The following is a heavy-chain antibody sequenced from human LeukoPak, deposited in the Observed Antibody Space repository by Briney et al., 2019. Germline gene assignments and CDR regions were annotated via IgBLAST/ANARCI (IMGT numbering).Heavy chain of an antibody. CDR2: IRYDGSNK. CDR1: GFTFSSYG. V-gene: IGHV3-30*02. CDR3: AKDRRNYYESNGHYYRRDGDY. D-gene: IGHD3-16*01. J-gene: IGHJ4*02. Sequence: SGGSLRLSRAASGFTFSSYGMHWVRQAPGEGLEWVAFIRYDGSNKYYADSVKGRFTISRDNSKNILYLQMNSRRAEDTAIYYCAKDRRNYYESNGHYYRRDGDYWGQGTLVTVSS.